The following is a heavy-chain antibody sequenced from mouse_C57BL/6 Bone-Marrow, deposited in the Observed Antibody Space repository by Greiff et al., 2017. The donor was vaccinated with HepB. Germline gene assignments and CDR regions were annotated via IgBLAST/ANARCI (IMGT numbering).Heavy chain of an antibody. D-gene: IGHD1-1*01. CDR3: ARHGYLTTVVPYAMDY. CDR1: GFTFSSYG. CDR2: ISSGGSYT. Sequence: EVQLVESGGDLVKPGGSLKLSCAASGFTFSSYGMSWVRQTPDKRLEWVATISSGGSYTYYPDSVKGRFTISRDNAKNTLYLQMSSLKSEDTAMYYCARHGYLTTVVPYAMDYWGQGTSVTVSS. J-gene: IGHJ4*01. V-gene: IGHV5-6*01.